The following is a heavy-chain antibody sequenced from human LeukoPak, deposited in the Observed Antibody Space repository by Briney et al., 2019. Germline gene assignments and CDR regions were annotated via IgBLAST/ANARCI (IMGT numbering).Heavy chain of an antibody. V-gene: IGHV4-59*01. D-gene: IGHD3-22*01. J-gene: IGHJ4*02. CDR1: GGSISSYY. Sequence: SETLSLTCTVSGGSISSYYWSWIRQPPGKGLEWIGYIYYSGSTNYNPSLKSRVTISVDTSKNQFSLKLSSVTAADTAVYYCARGVAYYYDSSGYKYWGQGTLVTVSS. CDR3: ARGVAYYYDSSGYKY. CDR2: IYYSGST.